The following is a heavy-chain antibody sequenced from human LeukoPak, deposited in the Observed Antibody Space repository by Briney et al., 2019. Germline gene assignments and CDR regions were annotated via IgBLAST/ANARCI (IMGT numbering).Heavy chain of an antibody. V-gene: IGHV3-23*01. CDR1: GFTFSTYA. CDR2: ISDSGDNT. J-gene: IGHJ5*02. D-gene: IGHD4-11*01. CDR3: ARAGATVTTNYFDP. Sequence: GGSLRLSCAASGFTFSTYAMNWVRQAPGKGLEWVSLISDSGDNTYYADSVKVRFTISRDNSKNTVSLQMSSLRADDTAVYYCARAGATVTTNYFDPWGQGTLVTVSS.